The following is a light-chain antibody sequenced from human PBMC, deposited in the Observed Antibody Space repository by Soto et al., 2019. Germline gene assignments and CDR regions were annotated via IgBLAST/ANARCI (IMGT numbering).Light chain of an antibody. J-gene: IGLJ3*02. V-gene: IGLV1-40*01. CDR1: NSNLGAGYD. Sequence: QSVLTQPPSVPGAPGQRVTISCTGNNSNLGAGYDVHWYQQLPGAAPKLVIFGNRNRPSGVPERFSGSKSGTSASLAIIGLQAEDEADYYCQAYDYSLTAFVFGGGTKLTVL. CDR2: GNR. CDR3: QAYDYSLTAFV.